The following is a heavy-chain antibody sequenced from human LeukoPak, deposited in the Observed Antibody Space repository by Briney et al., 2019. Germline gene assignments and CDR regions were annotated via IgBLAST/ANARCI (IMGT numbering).Heavy chain of an antibody. Sequence: GASVKVSCKASGYTFTSYGISWVRQAPGQGLEWMEWISAYNGNTNYAQKLQGRVTMTTDTSTSTAYMELRSLRSDDTAVYYCARVGNHDYGDQHIGAFDIWGQGTMVNVSS. D-gene: IGHD4-17*01. J-gene: IGHJ3*02. CDR3: ARVGNHDYGDQHIGAFDI. V-gene: IGHV1-18*01. CDR2: ISAYNGNT. CDR1: GYTFTSYG.